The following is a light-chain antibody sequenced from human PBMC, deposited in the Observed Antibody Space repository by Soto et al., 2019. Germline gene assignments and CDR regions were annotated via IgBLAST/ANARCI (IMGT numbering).Light chain of an antibody. CDR2: DAS. V-gene: IGKV3-11*01. Sequence: EIVLTQSPATLSLSPGERATLSCRASQSVSSYLAWYQQKPGQAPRLLIYDASNRATGIPARFSGSGSGTEFTLTISSLEPEGFAVYYCQQRSNWPPFLTFGGGTKVDIK. CDR1: QSVSSY. CDR3: QQRSNWPPFLT. J-gene: IGKJ4*01.